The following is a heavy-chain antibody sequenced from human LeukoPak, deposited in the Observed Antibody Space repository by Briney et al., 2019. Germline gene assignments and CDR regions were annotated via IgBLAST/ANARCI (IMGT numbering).Heavy chain of an antibody. Sequence: PGGSLRLSCAASGFTFSNYAMSWVRQAPGKGLEWVSDISGSGDSTNYADSVKGRFTISRGNSKNTLYLQMNSLRAEDTAIYYCAKSRGSYWVPEFDYWGQGTLVTVSS. CDR3: AKSRGSYWVPEFDY. J-gene: IGHJ4*02. CDR1: GFTFSNYA. D-gene: IGHD1-26*01. V-gene: IGHV3-23*01. CDR2: ISGSGDST.